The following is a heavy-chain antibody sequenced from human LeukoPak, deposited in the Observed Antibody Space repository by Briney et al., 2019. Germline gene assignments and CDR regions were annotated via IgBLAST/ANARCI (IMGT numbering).Heavy chain of an antibody. CDR2: IIPIFGTA. Sequence: SVKVSCKASGGTFSSYAISWVRQAPGQGLEWMGGIIPIFGTANYAQKFQGRVTITTDESTSTAYMELSSLRSEDTAVYYCARSHSYCGGDCYSVGYYYYYMDVWGKGTTVTVSS. J-gene: IGHJ6*03. CDR1: GGTFSSYA. D-gene: IGHD2-21*01. V-gene: IGHV1-69*05. CDR3: ARSHSYCGGDCYSVGYYYYYMDV.